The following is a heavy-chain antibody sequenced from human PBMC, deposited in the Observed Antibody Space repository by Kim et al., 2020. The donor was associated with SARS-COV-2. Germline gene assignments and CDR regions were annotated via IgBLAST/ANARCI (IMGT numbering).Heavy chain of an antibody. CDR3: ARAKSDSSGYPCVGF. Sequence: ESVWGRCTISRDKSKNTLYLQMNSLGAEDTAVYYCARAKSDSSGYPCVGFWGQGTLVTVSS. V-gene: IGHV3-53*01. J-gene: IGHJ4*02. D-gene: IGHD3-22*01.